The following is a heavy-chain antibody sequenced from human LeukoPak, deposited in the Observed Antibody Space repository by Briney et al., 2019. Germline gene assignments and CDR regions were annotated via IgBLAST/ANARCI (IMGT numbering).Heavy chain of an antibody. D-gene: IGHD5-18*01. CDR2: LRYDGSNR. CDR1: TFTFSSSG. J-gene: IGHJ3*02. V-gene: IGHV3-30*02. CDR3: ARHKIQQWERRDAFDI. Sequence: GGSLRLSCAASTFTFSSSGMHWVRQAPGKGLEWVAFLRYDGSNRFYTDSVKGRFTISRDNAKNSLYLQMNSLRAEDTAVYYCARHKIQQWERRDAFDIWGQGTMVTVSS.